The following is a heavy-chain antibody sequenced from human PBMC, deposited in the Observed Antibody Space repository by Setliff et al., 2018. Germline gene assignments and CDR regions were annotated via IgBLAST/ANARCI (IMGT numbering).Heavy chain of an antibody. Sequence: PSETLSLTCSVSGGSISGSHYSWVWMRQPPGKRLEWIGSTYYNGTAYYNPPLQSRVAISVDTSKNYFSLDVSSVTAADTAVYYCVRESRSTWYRRDFWGQGTLVTVSS. CDR2: TYYNGTA. CDR3: VRESRSTWYRRDF. V-gene: IGHV4-39*02. D-gene: IGHD6-13*01. CDR1: GGSISGSHYS. J-gene: IGHJ4*02.